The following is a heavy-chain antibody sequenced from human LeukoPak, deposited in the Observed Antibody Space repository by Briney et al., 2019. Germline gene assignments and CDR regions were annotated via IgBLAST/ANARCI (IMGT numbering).Heavy chain of an antibody. Sequence: GGSLRLSCAASGFTFSSNWMHWVRQAPGKGLVWVSRINEDGSTTNYADSVKGLSTLFRDNAKNTLYLQMNSLRAADTAVYYCVRDLGGRSGHWGQGTLVTVSS. V-gene: IGHV3-74*01. CDR3: VRDLGGRSGH. J-gene: IGHJ4*02. CDR2: INEDGSTT. D-gene: IGHD1-26*01. CDR1: GFTFSSNW.